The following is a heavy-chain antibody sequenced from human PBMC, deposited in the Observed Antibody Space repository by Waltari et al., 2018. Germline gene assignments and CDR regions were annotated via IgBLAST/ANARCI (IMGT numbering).Heavy chain of an antibody. D-gene: IGHD4-4*01. CDR1: GFSFRTSW. CDR2: INNDASTT. J-gene: IGHJ4*02. V-gene: IGHV3-74*01. CDR3: ARDNYYSPDY. Sequence: EVQLVESGGGLVQPGGSLRLSCAASGFSFRTSWMHWVRQAPGKGLVWVSLINNDASTTTYADSVKGRFTISRDNAKNTLFLQMNSLRTEDTAVYFCARDNYYSPDYWGQGTLVTVSS.